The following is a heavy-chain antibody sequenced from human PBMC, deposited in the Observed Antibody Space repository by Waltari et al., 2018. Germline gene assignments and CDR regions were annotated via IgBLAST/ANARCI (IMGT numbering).Heavy chain of an antibody. CDR1: GGTFNSFA. Sequence: QLVQSGAEVKKPGSSVIVSCKASGGTFNSFALSWVRQAPGQGLEWMGGIIPRFNTPTYARTFQGRLTVTADESTSTAYMELNSLRSEDSALYYCATRIPSDHSGSFYYYGMDVWGQGTTVTVSS. J-gene: IGHJ6*02. D-gene: IGHD6-6*01. V-gene: IGHV1-69*13. CDR3: ATRIPSDHSGSFYYYGMDV. CDR2: IIPRFNTP.